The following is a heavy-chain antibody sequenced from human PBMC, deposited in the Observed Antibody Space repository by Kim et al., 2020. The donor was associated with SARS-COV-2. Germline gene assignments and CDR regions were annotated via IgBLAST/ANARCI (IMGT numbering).Heavy chain of an antibody. CDR2: INHVAST. D-gene: IGHD3-10*01. Sequence: SETLSLTCADYGGSFSGYYWSWIRQPPGKGLEWIGEINHVASTTYNPSLKSRVTISVDRSKNQFSLTMDSVTAADTSFYFCARRQTDPNYANVTYRNYYRYYVDYWAQGALVTVYS. V-gene: IGHV4-34*01. CDR3: ARRQTDPNYANVTYRNYYRYYVDY. CDR1: GGSFSGYY. J-gene: IGHJ4*02.